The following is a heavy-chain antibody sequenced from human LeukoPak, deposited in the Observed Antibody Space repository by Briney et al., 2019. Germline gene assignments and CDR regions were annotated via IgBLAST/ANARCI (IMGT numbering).Heavy chain of an antibody. J-gene: IGHJ4*02. V-gene: IGHV3-74*01. Sequence: GGSLRLSCAASGFTFSSYWMHWVRHAPGKGLVWVSRINTDGSSTSYADSVKGRFTISRDNAKNTLYLQMNSLRAEDTAVYYCARAYYDFWSGYYHHWGQGTLVTVSS. CDR1: GFTFSSYW. CDR2: INTDGSST. CDR3: ARAYYDFWSGYYHH. D-gene: IGHD3-3*01.